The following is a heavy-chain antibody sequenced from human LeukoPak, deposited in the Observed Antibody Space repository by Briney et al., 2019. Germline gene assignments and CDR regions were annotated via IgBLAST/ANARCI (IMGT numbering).Heavy chain of an antibody. D-gene: IGHD1-26*01. J-gene: IGHJ4*02. CDR1: GFTFSSYA. CDR2: ISGSGNGT. Sequence: GGSPRLSCAVSGFTFSSYAMSWVRQAPGKGLEWVSGISGSGNGTYYADSVKGRFTISRDNSKNTLYLQMNSLRVEDTAVYYCAKDLWGPSAYWGQGTLVTVSS. V-gene: IGHV3-23*01. CDR3: AKDLWGPSAY.